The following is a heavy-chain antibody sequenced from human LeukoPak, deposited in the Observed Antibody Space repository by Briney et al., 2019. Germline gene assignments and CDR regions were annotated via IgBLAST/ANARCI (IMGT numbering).Heavy chain of an antibody. CDR3: ARGKTGDS. D-gene: IGHD7-27*01. J-gene: IGHJ4*02. CDR1: GGSISSTN. V-gene: IGHV3-23*01. Sequence: GTLSLTCAVSGGSISSTNWWSWVRQAPGKGLEWVSATSGSDGTTYYADSVKGRFTISRDNSKYTLYLQMDSLRAEDTAVYYCARGKTGDSWGQGTLVTVSS. CDR2: TSGSDGTT.